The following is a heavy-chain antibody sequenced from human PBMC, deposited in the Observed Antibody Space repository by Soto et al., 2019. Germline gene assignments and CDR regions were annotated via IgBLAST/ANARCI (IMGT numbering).Heavy chain of an antibody. CDR2: ISSSSSTI. CDR1: GFTFSSYS. D-gene: IGHD1-20*01. Sequence: PGGSLRLSCAASGFTFSSYSMNWVRQAPGKGLEWVSYISSSSSTIYYADSVKGRFTISRDNAKNSLYLQMNSLRVEDTAVYYCSKDIKYNWHDDDYWGHGILVTGSS. V-gene: IGHV3-48*01. J-gene: IGHJ4*01. CDR3: SKDIKYNWHDDDY.